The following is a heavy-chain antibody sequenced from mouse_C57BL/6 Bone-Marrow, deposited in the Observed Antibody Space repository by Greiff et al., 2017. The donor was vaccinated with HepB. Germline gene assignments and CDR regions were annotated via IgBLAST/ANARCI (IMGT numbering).Heavy chain of an antibody. V-gene: IGHV1-69*01. CDR2: IDPSDSYT. CDR1: GYTFTSYW. CDR3: AREFPYYYGSSYDYAMDY. J-gene: IGHJ4*01. D-gene: IGHD1-1*01. Sequence: VQLQQPGAELVMPGASVKLSCKASGYTFTSYWMHWVKQRPGQGLEWIGEIDPSDSYTNYNQKFKGKSTLTVDKSSSTAYMQLSSLTSDDSAVYYCAREFPYYYGSSYDYAMDYWGQGTSVTVSS.